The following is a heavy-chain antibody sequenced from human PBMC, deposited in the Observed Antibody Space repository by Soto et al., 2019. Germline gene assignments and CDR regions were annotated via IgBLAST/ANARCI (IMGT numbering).Heavy chain of an antibody. CDR2: IIPILGIA. J-gene: IGHJ4*02. Sequence: QVQLVQSGAEVKKPGSSVKVSCKASGGTFSSYTISWVRQAPGQGLEWMGRIIPILGIANYAQKFQGRVTITADKSTSTAYMELSSLRSEDTAVYYCARDETSSGRRGLCNYWGQGTLVTVSS. D-gene: IGHD6-19*01. CDR1: GGTFSSYT. V-gene: IGHV1-69*08. CDR3: ARDETSSGRRGLCNY.